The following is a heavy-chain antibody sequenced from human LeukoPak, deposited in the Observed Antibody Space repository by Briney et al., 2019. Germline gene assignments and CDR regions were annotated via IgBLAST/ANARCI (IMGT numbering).Heavy chain of an antibody. CDR1: GGSISSGGYY. CDR3: ARGPNDFLTIFGVVSSNWFDP. D-gene: IGHD3-3*01. V-gene: IGHV4-31*03. CDR2: IYYSGST. J-gene: IGHJ5*02. Sequence: SETLSLTCTVSGGSISSGGYYWRWIRQHPGKGLEWIGYIYYSGSTYYNPSLKSRVTISVDTSKNQFSLKLSSVTAADTAVYYCARGPNDFLTIFGVVSSNWFDPWGQGSLVTVSS.